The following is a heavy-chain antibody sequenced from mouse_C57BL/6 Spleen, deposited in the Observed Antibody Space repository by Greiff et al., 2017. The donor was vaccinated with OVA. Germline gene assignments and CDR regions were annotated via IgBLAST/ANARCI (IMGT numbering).Heavy chain of an antibody. Sequence: EVQLVESGGDLVKPGGSLKLSCAASGFTFSSYGMSWVRQTPDKRLEWVATISSGGSYTAYPDSVKGRFTISRDNAKNTLYLQMSSLKSEDTAMYYCARHYYGSSYGGFDYWGQGTTLTVSS. D-gene: IGHD1-1*01. CDR3: ARHYYGSSYGGFDY. CDR1: GFTFSSYG. J-gene: IGHJ2*01. CDR2: ISSGGSYT. V-gene: IGHV5-6*01.